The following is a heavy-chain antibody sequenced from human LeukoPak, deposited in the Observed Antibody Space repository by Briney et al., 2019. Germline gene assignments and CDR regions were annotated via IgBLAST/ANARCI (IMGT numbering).Heavy chain of an antibody. D-gene: IGHD1-26*01. CDR2: IWSDKSNK. V-gene: IGHV3-33*01. CDR3: ARGVVGATTGWYFDL. CDR1: GFTFSNYG. J-gene: IGHJ2*01. Sequence: GGSLRLSCAASGFTFSNYGMHWVRQAPGQGLEWVAVIWSDKSNKYYAESLKGRFTMPRDNFKNTLYVHLNRLRAEDTTVYYCARGVVGATTGWYFDLWGRGTLVTVSS.